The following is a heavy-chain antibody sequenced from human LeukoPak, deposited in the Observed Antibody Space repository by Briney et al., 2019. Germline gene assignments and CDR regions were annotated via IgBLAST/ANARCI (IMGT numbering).Heavy chain of an antibody. J-gene: IGHJ4*02. Sequence: KPGGSLRLSCAASGFTFSSYAMGWVRQAPGKGLEWVSSISSSSSYIYYADSVKGRFTISRDNAKNSLYLQMNSLRAEDTAVYYCARDWSQWELEGDQLFDYWGQGTLVTVSS. CDR1: GFTFSSYA. CDR2: ISSSSSYI. CDR3: ARDWSQWELEGDQLFDY. D-gene: IGHD1-26*01. V-gene: IGHV3-21*01.